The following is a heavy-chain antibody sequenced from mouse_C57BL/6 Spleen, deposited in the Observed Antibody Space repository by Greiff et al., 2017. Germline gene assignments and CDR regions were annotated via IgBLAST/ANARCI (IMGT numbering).Heavy chain of an antibody. D-gene: IGHD1-1*01. J-gene: IGHJ2*01. CDR3: ARGTTVGYCFDY. V-gene: IGHV1-54*01. CDR2: INPGRGGT. Sequence: QVQLQQSGAELVRPGTSVKVSCKASGYAFTNYLIEWVKQRPGKGLEWIGVINPGRGGTNYNEKFKGKATLTADKSSSTAYMQLSSLTSEDSAVYFCARGTTVGYCFDYWGQGTTLTVSS. CDR1: GYAFTNYL.